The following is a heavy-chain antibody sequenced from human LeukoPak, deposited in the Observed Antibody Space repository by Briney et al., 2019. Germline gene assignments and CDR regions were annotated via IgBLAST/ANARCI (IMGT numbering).Heavy chain of an antibody. CDR2: INPNSGGT. CDR1: GYTFTGYY. V-gene: IGHV1-2*02. J-gene: IGHJ3*02. Sequence: ASVKVSCTASGYTFTGYYMHWVRQAPGQGLEWMGWINPNSGGTNYAQKFQGRVTMTRDTSISTAYMELSRLRSDDTAVYYCARVWWELRGAFDIWGQGTMVTVSS. D-gene: IGHD1-26*01. CDR3: ARVWWELRGAFDI.